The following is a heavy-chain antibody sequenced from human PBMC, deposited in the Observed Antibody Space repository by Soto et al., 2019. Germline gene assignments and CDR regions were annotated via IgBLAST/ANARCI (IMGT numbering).Heavy chain of an antibody. CDR2: IIPIFGTA. Sequence: ASVKVSCKASGGTFSSYAISWVRQAPGQGLEWMGGIIPIFGTANYAQKFQGRVTITADESTSTAYMELSSLRSEDTAVYYCARLGFGPDYNYGMDVWGQGTTVTVSS. J-gene: IGHJ6*02. CDR1: GGTFSSYA. D-gene: IGHD3-16*01. V-gene: IGHV1-69*13. CDR3: ARLGFGPDYNYGMDV.